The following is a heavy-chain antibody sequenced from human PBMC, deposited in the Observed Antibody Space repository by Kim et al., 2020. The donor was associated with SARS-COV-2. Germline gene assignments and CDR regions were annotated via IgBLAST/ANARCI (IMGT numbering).Heavy chain of an antibody. J-gene: IGHJ4*02. CDR1: GFSVSDTY. CDR2: IYSAGTT. V-gene: IGHV3-53*01. CDR3: ARVPTFYDSPSGYHYVNAFYFAL. D-gene: IGHD3-22*01. Sequence: GGSLRLSCAASGFSVSDTYLSWVRQAPGEGLEWVSMIYSAGTTYYADSVKGRFTISRDNPKNTLFLQMNSLRVEDTAVYYCARVPTFYDSPSGYHYVNAFYFALWGQGTLVTVPS.